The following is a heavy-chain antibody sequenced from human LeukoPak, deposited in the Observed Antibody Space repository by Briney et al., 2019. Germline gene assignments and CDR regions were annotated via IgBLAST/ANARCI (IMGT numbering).Heavy chain of an antibody. J-gene: IGHJ4*02. CDR1: GGSISSSNW. CDR2: IYHSGST. D-gene: IGHD2-2*01. Sequence: SGTLSLTCGVFGGSISSSNWWTWVRQPPGKGLEWIGEIYHSGSTNFNPSLKSRATISVDKSKNQFSLKLSSVTAADTAVYYCARTERRAHYFDYWGQGTLVTVSS. CDR3: ARTERRAHYFDY. V-gene: IGHV4-4*02.